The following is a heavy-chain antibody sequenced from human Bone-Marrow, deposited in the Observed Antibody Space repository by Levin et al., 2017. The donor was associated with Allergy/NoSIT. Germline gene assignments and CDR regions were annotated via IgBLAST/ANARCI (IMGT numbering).Heavy chain of an antibody. CDR1: GFAFSSYA. CDR3: AKVGGSSGYYPDY. Sequence: PGESLKISCAASGFAFSSYAMAWIRQAPGMGLEWVSAISGGGGSTYYAESVKGRFTISRDNSKNTLYLQINSLRAEDTAIYYCAKVGGSSGYYPDYWGQGTLVAVSS. CDR2: ISGGGGST. V-gene: IGHV3-23*01. J-gene: IGHJ4*02. D-gene: IGHD3-22*01.